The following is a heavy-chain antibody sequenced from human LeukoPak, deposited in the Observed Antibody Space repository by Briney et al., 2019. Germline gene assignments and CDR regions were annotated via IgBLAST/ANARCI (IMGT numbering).Heavy chain of an antibody. CDR3: ARDPLTIFGVVSNDY. CDR1: GGSISSISYY. Sequence: SETLPLTCTVSGGSISSISYYWGWIRQPPGKGLEWIGSIYYSGSTYYNPSLKSRVTISVDTSKNQFSLKLSSVTAADTAVYYCARDPLTIFGVVSNDYWGQGTLVTVSS. D-gene: IGHD3-3*01. J-gene: IGHJ4*02. CDR2: IYYSGST. V-gene: IGHV4-39*07.